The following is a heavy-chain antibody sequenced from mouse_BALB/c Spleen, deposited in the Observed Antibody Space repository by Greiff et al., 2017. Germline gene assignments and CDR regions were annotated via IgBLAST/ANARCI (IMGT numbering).Heavy chain of an antibody. CDR3: ARAYHCNYGDFQV. CDR2: ISYSGST. V-gene: IGHV3-2*02. CDR1: GYSITSDYA. Sequence: EVKLVESGPGLVKPSQSLSLTCTVTGYSITSDYAWNWIRQFPGNKLEWMGYISYSGSTSYNPSLKSRISITRDTSKNQFFLQLNSVTTEDTATYYLARAYHCNYGDFQVRGAGTTVTVSS. D-gene: IGHD2-10*01. J-gene: IGHJ1*01.